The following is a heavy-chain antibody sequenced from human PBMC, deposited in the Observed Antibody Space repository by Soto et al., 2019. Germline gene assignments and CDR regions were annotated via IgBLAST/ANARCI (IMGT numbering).Heavy chain of an antibody. CDR2: ISYDGSNK. Sequence: GGSLRLSCAASGFTFSSYGMHWVRQAPGKGLEWVAVISYDGSNKYYADSVKGRFTISRDNSKNTLYLQMNSLRAEDTAVYYCAKATGITSAEANYYYYGMDVWGQGTTVTVSS. CDR3: AKATGITSAEANYYYYGMDV. CDR1: GFTFSSYG. V-gene: IGHV3-30*18. J-gene: IGHJ6*02. D-gene: IGHD3-10*01.